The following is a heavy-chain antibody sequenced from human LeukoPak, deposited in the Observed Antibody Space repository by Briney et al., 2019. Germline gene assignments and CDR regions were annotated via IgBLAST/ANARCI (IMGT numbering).Heavy chain of an antibody. CDR2: IKTDGSDK. Sequence: PGGSLRLSYAASGFTFSNYWMSWVRRAPGKGLEWVAKIKTDGSDKEYVDAVKGLFIISRDNDKNSVYLQMNSLRAAETDVYSCAREVRSPHDWGHGTLVTVSS. V-gene: IGHV3-7*01. D-gene: IGHD3-10*01. CDR1: GFTFSNYW. J-gene: IGHJ4*01. CDR3: AREVRSPHD.